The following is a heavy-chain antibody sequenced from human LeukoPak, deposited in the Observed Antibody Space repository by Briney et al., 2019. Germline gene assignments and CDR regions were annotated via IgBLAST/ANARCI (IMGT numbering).Heavy chain of an antibody. CDR3: ARSQRTYSSSWYDY. J-gene: IGHJ4*02. Sequence: SETLSLTCAVSGGSISSSNWWSWVRQPPGKGLEWIGEIYHSGSTNYNPSLKSRVTISVDKSKNQFSLKLSSVTAADTAVYYCARSQRTYSSSWYDYWGQGTLVTVSS. D-gene: IGHD6-13*01. CDR1: GGSISSSNW. CDR2: IYHSGST. V-gene: IGHV4-4*02.